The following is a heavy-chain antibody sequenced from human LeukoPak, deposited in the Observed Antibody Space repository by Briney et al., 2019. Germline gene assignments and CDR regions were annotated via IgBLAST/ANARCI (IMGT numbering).Heavy chain of an antibody. V-gene: IGHV3-33*06. CDR1: GFTFSNYG. J-gene: IGHJ4*02. Sequence: PGRSLRLSCAASGFTFSNYGMHWVRQAPGKGLEWVAVIWYDGSNKYYGDSVKGRFTISRDNSKNTLYLQMNSLRAEDTAVYYCAKDWSNGYHLDHWGQGSLVTVSS. CDR3: AKDWSNGYHLDH. CDR2: IWYDGSNK. D-gene: IGHD1-14*01.